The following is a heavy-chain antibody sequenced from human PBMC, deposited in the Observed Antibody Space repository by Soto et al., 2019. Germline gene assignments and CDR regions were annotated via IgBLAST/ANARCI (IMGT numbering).Heavy chain of an antibody. CDR1: GYTFTRHY. CDR2: INSSGGHT. V-gene: IGHV1-46*01. Sequence: QMQLVQSGAEVKKPGASVKDSCKASGYTFTRHYIHWVRQAPGQGLEWMGIINSSGGHTYYAQKFQGRVALISDTSTSTVYMELSIMRSEDTAVYYCARDLLAAGSDALDIWGQGTMVTVSS. D-gene: IGHD6-13*01. J-gene: IGHJ3*02. CDR3: ARDLLAAGSDALDI.